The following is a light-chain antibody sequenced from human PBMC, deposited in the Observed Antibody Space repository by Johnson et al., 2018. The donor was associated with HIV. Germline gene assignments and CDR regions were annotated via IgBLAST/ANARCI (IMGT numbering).Light chain of an antibody. Sequence: QSVLTQPPSVSAAPGQKVTISCSGSSSNIGNNYVSWYQQLPGTAPKLLIYENNKRPSGIPDRFSGSKSGTSATLGITGLQTGDEAYYYCGTWDSSLSAGVFGSGTNVTVL. CDR1: SSNIGNNY. V-gene: IGLV1-51*02. CDR2: ENN. CDR3: GTWDSSLSAGV. J-gene: IGLJ1*01.